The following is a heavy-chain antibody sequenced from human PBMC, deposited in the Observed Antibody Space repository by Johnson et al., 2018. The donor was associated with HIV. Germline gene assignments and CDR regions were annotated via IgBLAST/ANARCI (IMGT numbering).Heavy chain of an antibody. J-gene: IGHJ3*02. Sequence: VQLVESGGGVVQPGRSLRLSCAASGFTFSSYAMHWVRQAPGKGLEWVAVISYDGSNKYYADSVKGRFTISRDNSKTTLYLQMNSLRAEDTAVYYCARLYCSSTSCYEGGGDAFDIWGQGTMVTVSS. CDR3: ARLYCSSTSCYEGGGDAFDI. D-gene: IGHD2-2*01. V-gene: IGHV3-30-3*01. CDR2: ISYDGSNK. CDR1: GFTFSSYA.